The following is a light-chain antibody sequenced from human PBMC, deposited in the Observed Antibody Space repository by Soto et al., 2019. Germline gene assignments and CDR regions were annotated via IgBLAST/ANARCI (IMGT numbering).Light chain of an antibody. V-gene: IGLV2-14*01. CDR1: SSDIGAFNY. Sequence: QSVLTQPASVSGSPGQSVTISCTGTSSDIGAFNYVSWYQHHPGKAPKLMIYGVANRPSGVSNRFSGAKSDNTASLTISGLQAEDEASYYCSSYTVTTTLVVFGGGTKVTVL. CDR2: GVA. J-gene: IGLJ2*01. CDR3: SSYTVTTTLVV.